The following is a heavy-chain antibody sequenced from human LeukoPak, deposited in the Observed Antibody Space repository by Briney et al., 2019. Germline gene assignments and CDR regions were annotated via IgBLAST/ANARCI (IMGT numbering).Heavy chain of an antibody. V-gene: IGHV3-9*01. CDR2: ISWNSGSI. CDR1: GFTFDDYA. Sequence: PGGSLRLSCAASGFTFDDYAMHWVRQAPGKGLEWVSGISWNSGSIGYADSVKGRFTISRDNAKNSLYLQMNSLRAEDTALYYCAKVSGSYWYFDLWGRGTLVTVST. J-gene: IGHJ2*01. D-gene: IGHD1-26*01. CDR3: AKVSGSYWYFDL.